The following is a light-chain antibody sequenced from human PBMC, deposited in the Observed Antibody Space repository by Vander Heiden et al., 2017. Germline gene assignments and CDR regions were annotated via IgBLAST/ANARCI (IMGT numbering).Light chain of an antibody. CDR2: KAS. J-gene: IGKJ1*01. V-gene: IGKV1-5*03. CDR1: QSSHEW. Sequence: DIEMATYPYAVSASVVDRATINYQASQSSHEWSAWYQQNPGKAAKLLIDKASTLETEVPSRVSSGRSGTAFTLPISSLQTDDFAAEDRQQDNSDGRTFGEGTKVEIK. CDR3: QQDNSDGRT.